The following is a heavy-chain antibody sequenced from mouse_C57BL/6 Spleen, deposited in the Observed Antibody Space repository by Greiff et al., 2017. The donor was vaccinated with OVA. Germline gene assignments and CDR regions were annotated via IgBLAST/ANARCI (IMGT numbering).Heavy chain of an antibody. Sequence: EVKVVESGGGLVQPGGSLSLSCAASGFTFTDYYMSWVRQPPGKALEWLGFIRNKANGYTTEYTASVKGRFTTSRDTSQRILYLQMNALRAEDSCTYYCARYGNTTVVRAMDYWGQGTSVTGSS. CDR1: GFTFTDYY. D-gene: IGHD1-1*01. V-gene: IGHV7-3*01. J-gene: IGHJ4*01. CDR3: ARYGNTTVVRAMDY. CDR2: IRNKANGYTT.